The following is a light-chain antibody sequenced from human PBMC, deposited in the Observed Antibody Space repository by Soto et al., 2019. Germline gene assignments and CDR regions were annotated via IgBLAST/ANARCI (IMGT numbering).Light chain of an antibody. V-gene: IGKV1-39*01. J-gene: IGKJ1*01. CDR2: AVS. CDR3: QHSYSAPRT. Sequence: DIQMTQSPSSLSASVGDRVTITCRASQRISSYLNWYQQKPGKAPKILIYAVSNLQSGVPSRFSGSGSGTDFTLTISSLQPEDFANYYCQHSYSAPRTLGQGTKVEIK. CDR1: QRISSY.